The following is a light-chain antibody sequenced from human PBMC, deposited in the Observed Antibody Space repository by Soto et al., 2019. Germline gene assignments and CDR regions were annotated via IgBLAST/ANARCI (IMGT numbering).Light chain of an antibody. Sequence: EVVLTQSPATLSLSPGERATLSCWASQSVSNSLAWYQQKPGQAPRLLISDASNRATVIPARFSSSGSETDFTHTISSREPEDFAVYYWQQRSNTLTFVGVTRVEIK. CDR2: DAS. CDR1: QSVSNS. CDR3: QQRSNTLT. V-gene: IGKV3-11*01. J-gene: IGKJ4*01.